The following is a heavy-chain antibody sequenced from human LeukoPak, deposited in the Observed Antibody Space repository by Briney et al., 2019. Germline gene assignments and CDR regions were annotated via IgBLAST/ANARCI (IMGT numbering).Heavy chain of an antibody. J-gene: IGHJ4*02. Sequence: ASVKVSCKASGYTFTSYGISWVRQAPGQGLEWMGWICAYNGNTNYAQKLQGRVTMTTDTSTSTAYMELRSLRSDDTAVYYCARADGSIWYSGYFDYWGQGTLVTVSS. CDR3: ARADGSIWYSGYFDY. CDR2: ICAYNGNT. D-gene: IGHD6-13*01. CDR1: GYTFTSYG. V-gene: IGHV1-18*04.